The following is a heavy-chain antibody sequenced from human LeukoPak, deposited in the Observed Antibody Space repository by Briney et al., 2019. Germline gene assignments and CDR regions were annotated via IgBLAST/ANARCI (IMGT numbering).Heavy chain of an antibody. Sequence: GGSLRLSCTASGLTFSSYSMNWVRQAPGKGLEWVSVIFGSGAGINYADSVKGRFTISRDNSKNTLYLQMNTLRAEDTAIYYCAKDRIPDGFYSLDHWGQGALVTVSS. CDR3: AKDRIPDGFYSLDH. V-gene: IGHV3-23*01. J-gene: IGHJ4*02. CDR1: GLTFSSYS. CDR2: IFGSGAGI. D-gene: IGHD3-3*01.